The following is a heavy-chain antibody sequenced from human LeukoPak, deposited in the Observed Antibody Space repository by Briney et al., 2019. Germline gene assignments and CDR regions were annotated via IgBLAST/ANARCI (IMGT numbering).Heavy chain of an antibody. D-gene: IGHD6-6*01. V-gene: IGHV3-NL1*01. J-gene: IGHJ4*02. CDR2: ISTRGDFT. CDR1: GFTFSSYG. CDR3: ARDRDGGYYFDY. Sequence: PGGSLRLSCAASGFTFSSYGMHWVRQAPGKGLEWVSGISTRGDFTYYAESVKGRFTISRDNSKNTLYLQMNSLRAEDTAVYYCARDRDGGYYFDYWGQGTLVTVSS.